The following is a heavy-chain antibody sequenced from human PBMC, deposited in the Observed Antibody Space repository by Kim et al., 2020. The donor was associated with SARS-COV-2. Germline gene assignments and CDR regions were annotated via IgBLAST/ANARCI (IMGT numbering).Heavy chain of an antibody. CDR1: GYTFTSYA. CDR3: ARVESDDVEGFDY. V-gene: IGHV7-4-1*02. CDR2: INTNTGNP. J-gene: IGHJ4*02. Sequence: ASVKVSCKASGYTFTSYAMNWVRQAPGQGLEWMGWINTNTGNPTYAQGFTGRFVFSLDTSVITAYLPISSLQAEDTAVYYCARVESDDVEGFDYWGQGTLVTVSS.